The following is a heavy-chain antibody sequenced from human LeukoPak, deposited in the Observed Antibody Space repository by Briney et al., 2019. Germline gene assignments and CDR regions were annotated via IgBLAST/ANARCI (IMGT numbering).Heavy chain of an antibody. CDR2: ISGSGSNT. D-gene: IGHD3-22*01. V-gene: IGHV3-23*01. J-gene: IGHJ4*02. CDR3: AKGTYDSRGHFDY. CDR1: GFTFSSYA. Sequence: GGSLRLSCAASGFTFSSYAMAWVRQAPGKGLEWVSGISGSGSNTYYADSVKGRFTISRDNSKNTLYLQMNSLRAEDTAAYYCAKGTYDSRGHFDYWGQGTLVSVSS.